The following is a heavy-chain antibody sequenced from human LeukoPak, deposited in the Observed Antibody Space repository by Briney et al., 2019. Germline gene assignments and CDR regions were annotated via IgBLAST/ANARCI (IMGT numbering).Heavy chain of an antibody. Sequence: SETLSLTCTVSGGSISSYYWSWIRQPAGKGLEWIGRIYTSGSTNYNPSLKSRVTMSVDTSKNQFSLKLSSVTAADTAVYYCASFGKVGSGKEFPSDYWGQGTLVTASS. CDR2: IYTSGST. CDR1: GGSISSYY. V-gene: IGHV4-4*07. D-gene: IGHD3-10*01. CDR3: ASFGKVGSGKEFPSDY. J-gene: IGHJ4*02.